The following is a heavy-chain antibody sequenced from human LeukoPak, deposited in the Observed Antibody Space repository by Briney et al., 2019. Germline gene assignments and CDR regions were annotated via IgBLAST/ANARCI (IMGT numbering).Heavy chain of an antibody. D-gene: IGHD2-2*01. V-gene: IGHV3-53*01. CDR2: IYSGGST. CDR1: GFTVSSNY. Sequence: GGSLRLSCAASGFTVSSNYMSWGRQAPGKGLEWVSIIYSGGSTYYADSVKGRFTISRDNYKNTLYLQMNSLRAEDTAVYYCAREYCISTSGCSDAFDIWGQGTMVTVSS. CDR3: AREYCISTSGCSDAFDI. J-gene: IGHJ3*02.